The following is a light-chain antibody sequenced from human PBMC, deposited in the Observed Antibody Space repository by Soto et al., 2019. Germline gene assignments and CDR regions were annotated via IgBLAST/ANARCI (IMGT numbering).Light chain of an antibody. J-gene: IGLJ1*01. Sequence: QSVLTQPASVSGSPGQSITISCTGTSSDVGSYNLVSWYQQRPGKAPKLMIYEVNKRPSGVSNRFSGSKSGNTASLTISGLQAEDEADYYCCSFAGSSTYVFGTGTKVTVL. CDR2: EVN. CDR1: SSDVGSYNL. V-gene: IGLV2-23*02. CDR3: CSFAGSSTYV.